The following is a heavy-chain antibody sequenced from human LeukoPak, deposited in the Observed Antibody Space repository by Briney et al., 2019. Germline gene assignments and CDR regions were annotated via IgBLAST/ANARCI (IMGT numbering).Heavy chain of an antibody. V-gene: IGHV1-8*01. CDR1: GYTFTSYD. CDR2: MNPNSGNT. J-gene: IGHJ5*02. Sequence: ASVKVSCKASGYTFTSYDINWVRQATGQGLEWMGRMNPNSGNTGYAQKFQGRVTMTRNTSISTAYMELSSLRSEDTAVYYCARTRLVNEQLVRYNWFDPWGQGTLVTVSS. CDR3: ARTRLVNEQLVRYNWFDP. D-gene: IGHD6-13*01.